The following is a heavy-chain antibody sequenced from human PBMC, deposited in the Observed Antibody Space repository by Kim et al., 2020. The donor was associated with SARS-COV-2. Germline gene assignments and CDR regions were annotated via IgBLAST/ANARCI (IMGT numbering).Heavy chain of an antibody. V-gene: IGHV3-48*03. CDR3: VRESRDTSDFFARPEYFQD. J-gene: IGHJ1*01. D-gene: IGHD3-22*01. CDR2: ISVSGTT. CDR1: GFTFSSYE. Sequence: GGSLRLSCAASGFTFSSYEMNWVRQAPGKGLEWVSFISVSGTTEYADSVRGRFTISRDNAKNSLFLQMNSLRAEDTAVYYCVRESRDTSDFFARPEYFQDWGQGTLVTVSS.